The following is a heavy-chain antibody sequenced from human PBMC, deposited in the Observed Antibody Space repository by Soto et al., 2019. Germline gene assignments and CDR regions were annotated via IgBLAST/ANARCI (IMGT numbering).Heavy chain of an antibody. D-gene: IGHD6-6*01. CDR2: ISGSGGST. Sequence: EVQLLESGGGLVQPGGSLRLSCAASGFTFSSYAMSWGRQAPGKGLEWVSAISGSGGSTYYADSVKGRFTISRDNSKNTLYLQMNSLRAEDTAVYYCAKGQGSSPMYYYYYGMDVWGQGTTVTVSS. V-gene: IGHV3-23*01. CDR1: GFTFSSYA. J-gene: IGHJ6*02. CDR3: AKGQGSSPMYYYYYGMDV.